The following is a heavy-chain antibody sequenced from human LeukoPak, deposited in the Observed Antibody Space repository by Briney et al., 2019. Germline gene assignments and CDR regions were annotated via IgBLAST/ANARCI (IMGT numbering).Heavy chain of an antibody. Sequence: GGSLRLSCTASGFTFVNYGMSWVRQAPGKGLEWVSAISGGGGTTYYADSVKGRFTISRDSSKNTLYLQMNSLRAEDTAVYYCAREMGYCSSTSCYRNYYMDVWGKGTTVTVSS. CDR1: GFTFVNYG. D-gene: IGHD2-2*01. CDR2: ISGGGGTT. J-gene: IGHJ6*03. CDR3: AREMGYCSSTSCYRNYYMDV. V-gene: IGHV3-23*01.